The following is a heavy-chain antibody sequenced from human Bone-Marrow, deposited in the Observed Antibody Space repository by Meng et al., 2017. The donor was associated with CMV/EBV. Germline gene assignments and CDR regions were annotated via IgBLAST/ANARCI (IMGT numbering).Heavy chain of an antibody. V-gene: IGHV3-21*01. D-gene: IGHD2-2*01. CDR3: ARGLAGYCSSTSCLGNY. CDR1: GFTVSSNY. Sequence: GESLKISCAASGFTVSSNYMSWVRQAPGKGLEWVSSISSSSSYIYYADSVKGRFTISRDNAKNSLYLQMNSLRAEDTAVYYCARGLAGYCSSTSCLGNYWGQGTLVTVSS. CDR2: ISSSSSYI. J-gene: IGHJ4*02.